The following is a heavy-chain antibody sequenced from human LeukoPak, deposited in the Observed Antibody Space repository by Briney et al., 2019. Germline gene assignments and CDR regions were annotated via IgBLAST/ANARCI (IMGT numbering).Heavy chain of an antibody. CDR2: IYTSGST. D-gene: IGHD3-3*01. V-gene: IGHV4-4*09. J-gene: IGHJ4*02. CDR1: GGSISSYY. CDR3: ARHTDFWSGYYQLDY. Sequence: SETLSLTCTVSGGSISSYYCSWIRQPPGKGLELIGYIYTSGSTNYNPSLKSRVTISVDTSKNQFSLKLSSVTAADTAVYYCARHTDFWSGYYQLDYWGQGTLVTVSS.